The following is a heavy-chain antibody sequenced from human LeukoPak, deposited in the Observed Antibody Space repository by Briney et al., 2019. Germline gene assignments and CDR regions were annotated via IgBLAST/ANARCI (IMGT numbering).Heavy chain of an antibody. J-gene: IGHJ4*02. V-gene: IGHV1-69*13. CDR3: AGGLSGSSNWGFDY. Sequence: SVKVSCKASGGTFSSYAISWVRQAPGQGLEWMGGIIPIFGTANYAQKFQGRVTITADESTSTAYMELSSLRSEDTAVYYCAGGLSGSSNWGFDYWGQGTLVTVSS. CDR2: IIPIFGTA. D-gene: IGHD6-13*01. CDR1: GGTFSSYA.